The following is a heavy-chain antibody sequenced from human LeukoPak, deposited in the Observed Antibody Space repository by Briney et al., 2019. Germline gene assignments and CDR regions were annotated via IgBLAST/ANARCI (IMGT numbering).Heavy chain of an antibody. Sequence: GGSLRLSCAASGFTVSSNYMSWVRQTPGKGLERVSVIYSGGSTYYADSVKGRFTISRDNSKNTLYLQMNSLRAEDTAVYYCATPYGSGSYHDYGMDVWGKGTTVTVSS. J-gene: IGHJ6*04. CDR2: IYSGGST. CDR3: ATPYGSGSYHDYGMDV. V-gene: IGHV3-53*01. CDR1: GFTVSSNY. D-gene: IGHD3-10*01.